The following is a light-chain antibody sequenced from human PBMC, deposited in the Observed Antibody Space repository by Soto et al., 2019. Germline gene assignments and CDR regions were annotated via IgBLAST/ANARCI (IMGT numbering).Light chain of an antibody. J-gene: IGLJ1*01. CDR2: DVS. V-gene: IGLV2-14*03. CDR1: SSDVGSYNY. Sequence: QSVLTQPASVSGSPGQSIAISCTGTSSDVGSYNYVSWYQHHPGKAPKVMIYDVSSRPSGVSNRFSGSKPGNTASLTISGLQAEDEADYYCISYTTISTYVFGTGTKLTVL. CDR3: ISYTTISTYV.